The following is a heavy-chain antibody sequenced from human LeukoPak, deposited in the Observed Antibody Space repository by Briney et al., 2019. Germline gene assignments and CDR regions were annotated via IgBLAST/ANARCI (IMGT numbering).Heavy chain of an antibody. V-gene: IGHV4-59*01. D-gene: IGHD1-14*01. J-gene: IGHJ4*02. CDR2: IYYSGST. CDR1: GGSISSYY. CDR3: ASSSRTHECFDY. Sequence: SETLSLTCTVSGGSISSYYWSWIRQPPGKGLEWIGYIYYSGSTNYNPSLKSRVTISVDTSRNQFSLKLSSVTAADTAVYYCASSSRTHECFDYWGQGTLVTVSS.